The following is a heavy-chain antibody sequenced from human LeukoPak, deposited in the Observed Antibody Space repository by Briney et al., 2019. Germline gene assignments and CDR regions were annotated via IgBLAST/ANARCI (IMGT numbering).Heavy chain of an antibody. CDR2: ISSSSSYI. V-gene: IGHV3-21*01. J-gene: IGHJ6*03. CDR1: GFTFSSYS. CDR3: AKTGKSFGVIKYYYYMDV. D-gene: IGHD3-22*01. Sequence: PGGSLRLSCAASGFTFSSYSMNWVRQAPGKGLEWVSSISSSSSYIYYADSVKGRFTISRDNAKNSLYLQMNSLRAEDTAVYYCAKTGKSFGVIKYYYYMDVWGKGTTVTVSS.